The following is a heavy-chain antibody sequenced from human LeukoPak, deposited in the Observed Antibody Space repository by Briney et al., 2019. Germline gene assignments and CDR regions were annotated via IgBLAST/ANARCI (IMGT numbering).Heavy chain of an antibody. Sequence: GGSLRLSCVVSGFTFSNCVMHWVRQAPGKGLEWVAVMSYDGSNSYYADSVKGRFTISRDNSKNTLYLQMNSLRAEDTAVYYCASANGVYDSLDYWGQGTLVTVSS. D-gene: IGHD3-22*01. CDR3: ASANGVYDSLDY. CDR2: MSYDGSNS. V-gene: IGHV3-30*04. CDR1: GFTFSNCV. J-gene: IGHJ4*02.